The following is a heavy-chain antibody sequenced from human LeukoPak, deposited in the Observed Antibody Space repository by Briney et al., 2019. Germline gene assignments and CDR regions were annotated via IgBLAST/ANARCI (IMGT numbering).Heavy chain of an antibody. CDR2: ISGTGGST. J-gene: IGHJ4*02. Sequence: GGSLRLSCAASGFTFSTYAMSWVRQAPGEGLEWVSGISGTGGSTYYADSVKGRFTISRDNSKNTLYLQMNSLRAEDTAVYYCARDGSSSHFDYWGQGTLVTVSS. V-gene: IGHV3-23*01. CDR1: GFTFSTYA. D-gene: IGHD6-6*01. CDR3: ARDGSSSHFDY.